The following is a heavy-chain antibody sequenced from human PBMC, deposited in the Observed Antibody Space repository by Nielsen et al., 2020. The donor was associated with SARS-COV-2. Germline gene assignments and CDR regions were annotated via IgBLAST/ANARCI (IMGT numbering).Heavy chain of an antibody. Sequence: ASVKVSCKAPGYRFSVYYMHWVRQAPGQGLEWMGRINPNSGGPNYAQKFQGRVTMTWDTSISTAYMELSGLKSDDTAVFYCAGSGNGWYNFDSWGQGTLVTVSS. CDR1: GYRFSVYY. D-gene: IGHD6-19*01. V-gene: IGHV1-2*06. CDR3: AGSGNGWYNFDS. CDR2: INPNSGGP. J-gene: IGHJ4*02.